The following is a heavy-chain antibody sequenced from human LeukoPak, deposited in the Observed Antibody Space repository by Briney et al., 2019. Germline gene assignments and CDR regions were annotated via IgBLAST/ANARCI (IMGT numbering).Heavy chain of an antibody. D-gene: IGHD6-13*01. CDR1: GFTFSSYG. CDR3: AKSGYSSSWSNAAVYNWFDP. CDR2: ISGSGGST. Sequence: PGGSLRLSCAASGFTFSSYGLNWVRQAPGKGLEWVSVISGSGGSTYYADSVKGRFTISRDNSKNTLYLQMNSLRAEDTAVYYCAKSGYSSSWSNAAVYNWFDPWSQGALVTVSS. J-gene: IGHJ5*02. V-gene: IGHV3-23*01.